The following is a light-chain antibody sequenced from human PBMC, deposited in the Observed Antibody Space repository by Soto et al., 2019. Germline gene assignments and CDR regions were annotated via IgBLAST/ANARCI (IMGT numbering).Light chain of an antibody. CDR1: ESVSSN. CDR2: GAS. Sequence: EIGMTQSPATLSVSPGERATLSCRASESVSSNLAWYQQRPGQAPRLVIYGASTRANGIPARFSGSGSGTDFTLSISSLQPGDVGIYSCQQYHTWPPITFGQGTRLEIK. CDR3: QQYHTWPPIT. V-gene: IGKV3-15*01. J-gene: IGKJ5*01.